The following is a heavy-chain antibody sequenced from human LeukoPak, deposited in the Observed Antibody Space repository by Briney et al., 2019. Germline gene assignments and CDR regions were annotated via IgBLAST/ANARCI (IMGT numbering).Heavy chain of an antibody. J-gene: IGHJ3*01. V-gene: IGHV3-48*04. Sequence: GGSLRLSCAASGFTFSSYSMNWVRQAPGKGLEWVSYIGSGSSSIKYADSVKGRFTISRDNAKNSLYLQMNSLRVEDTALYYCAKDRSSGLQGFDVWGQGTMVTVSS. CDR2: IGSGSSSI. D-gene: IGHD3-22*01. CDR1: GFTFSSYS. CDR3: AKDRSSGLQGFDV.